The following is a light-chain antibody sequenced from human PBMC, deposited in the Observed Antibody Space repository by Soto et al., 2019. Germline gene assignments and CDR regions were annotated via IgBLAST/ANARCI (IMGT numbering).Light chain of an antibody. CDR3: SSYTGSNNYV. Sequence: QSVLAQPASVSGSPGQSITISCTGTSSDVGIYNYVSWYQQHQGKAPKLMIYQVTNRPSGVSNRFSGSKSGNTASLTISGLQAEDEADYYGSSYTGSNNYVLGTGTKVTV. CDR1: SSDVGIYNY. J-gene: IGLJ1*01. V-gene: IGLV2-14*01. CDR2: QVT.